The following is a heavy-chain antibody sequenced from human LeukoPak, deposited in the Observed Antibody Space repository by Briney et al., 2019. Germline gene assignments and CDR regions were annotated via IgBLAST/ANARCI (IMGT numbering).Heavy chain of an antibody. CDR2: TRNKTNIYTT. CDR1: GFTFSDHY. V-gene: IGHV3-72*01. D-gene: IGHD3-10*01. CDR3: AKYRRSGSYVGLPVDC. Sequence: PGGSLRLSCAASGFTFSDHYMDWVRQAPGKGLEWVGRTRNKTNIYTTEYAASVKGRFTISRDDSKNSLYLQMNSLRAEDTAVYYRAKYRRSGSYVGLPVDCWGQGTLVTVSS. J-gene: IGHJ4*02.